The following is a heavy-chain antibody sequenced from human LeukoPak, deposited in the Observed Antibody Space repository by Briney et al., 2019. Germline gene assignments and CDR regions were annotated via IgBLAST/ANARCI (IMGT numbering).Heavy chain of an antibody. V-gene: IGHV1-2*02. J-gene: IGHJ4*02. Sequence: ASVKVSCKASGYTFTGYYMYWVRQAPGQGLEWMGWINPNSGGTNYAQKFQGRVTMTRDTSISTAYMELSRLRSDDTAVYYCARFSIAELPFDYWGQGTLVTVSS. CDR3: ARFSIAELPFDY. CDR1: GYTFTGYY. D-gene: IGHD1-7*01. CDR2: INPNSGGT.